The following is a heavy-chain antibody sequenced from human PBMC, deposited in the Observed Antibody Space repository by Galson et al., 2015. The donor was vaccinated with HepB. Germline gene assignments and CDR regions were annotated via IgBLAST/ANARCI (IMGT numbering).Heavy chain of an antibody. CDR3: ARARRNFWSRSYDGMDLDH. J-gene: IGHJ1*01. D-gene: IGHD3-3*01. CDR2: IKQYGSET. Sequence: SLRLSCAASGFSFSTYWMTWVRQAPGKGLEWVANIKQYGSETYYVDSVKGRFTISRDDAKNSVYLQMNSLRAGDTAVYYCARARRNFWSRSYDGMDLDHWGQVTLVAVSS. CDR1: GFSFSTYW. V-gene: IGHV3-7*01.